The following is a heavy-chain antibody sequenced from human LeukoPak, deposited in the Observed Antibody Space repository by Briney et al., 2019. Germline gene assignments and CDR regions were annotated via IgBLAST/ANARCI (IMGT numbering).Heavy chain of an antibody. V-gene: IGHV1-46*01. J-gene: IGHJ5*02. CDR2: INPSGGST. CDR1: GYTFTSYY. D-gene: IGHD6-6*01. Sequence: GASVKVSCEASGYTFTSYYMHWVRQAPGQGLEWMGLINPSGGSTSYAQKFQGRVTMTRDTATSTVYMELSSLRSEDTAVYYCARPYSSSSPWDWFDPWGQGTLVTVSS. CDR3: ARPYSSSSPWDWFDP.